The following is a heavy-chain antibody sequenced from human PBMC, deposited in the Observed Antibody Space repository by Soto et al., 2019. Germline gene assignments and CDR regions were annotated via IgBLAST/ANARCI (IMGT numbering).Heavy chain of an antibody. Sequence: SETLSLTCTVSGGSISSYYWSWIRQPPGKGLEWIGYIYYSGSTKYNPSLESRVTISIDTSKNQFSLKLISVTAADTAVYYCASVKNWNVFDYWGQGTLVTVSS. V-gene: IGHV4-59*01. CDR1: GGSISSYY. J-gene: IGHJ4*02. CDR3: ASVKNWNVFDY. D-gene: IGHD1-1*01. CDR2: IYYSGST.